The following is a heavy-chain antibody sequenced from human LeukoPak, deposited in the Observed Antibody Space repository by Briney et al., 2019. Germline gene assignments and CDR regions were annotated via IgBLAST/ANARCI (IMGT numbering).Heavy chain of an antibody. D-gene: IGHD4-17*01. CDR2: IIPIFGTA. CDR1: GGTFSSYA. CDR3: ARGVRDYGDYPDY. V-gene: IGHV1-69*13. Sequence: ASVKVSCKASGGTFSSYAISWVRQAPGQGLEWMGGIIPIFGTANYAQKFQGRVTITADESTSTAYMELSSLRSEDTAVYYCARGVRDYGDYPDYWGQGTLVTVSS. J-gene: IGHJ4*02.